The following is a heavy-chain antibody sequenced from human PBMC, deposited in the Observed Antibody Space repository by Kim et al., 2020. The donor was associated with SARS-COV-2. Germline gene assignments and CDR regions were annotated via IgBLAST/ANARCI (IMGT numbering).Heavy chain of an antibody. CDR2: IIPIFGTA. J-gene: IGHJ3*02. CDR1: GGTFSSYA. Sequence: SVKVSCKASGGTFSSYAISWVRQAPGQGLEWMGGIIPIFGTANYAQKFQGRVTITADKSTSTAYMELSSLRSEDTAVYYCARAYYYGSGSYLGAFDIWGQGTMVTVSS. V-gene: IGHV1-69*06. D-gene: IGHD3-10*01. CDR3: ARAYYYGSGSYLGAFDI.